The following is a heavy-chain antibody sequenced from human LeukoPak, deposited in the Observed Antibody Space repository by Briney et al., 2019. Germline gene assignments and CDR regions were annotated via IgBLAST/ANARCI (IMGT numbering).Heavy chain of an antibody. Sequence: GRSLRLSCAASGFTLSSYAMHWVRQAPGKGLEWAVVISKDGNNKYYADSVKGRFTISRDNSKKTLYLQMNNLTAEDTAVYYCARSYYDSSGLYYFDYWGQGVLVTVSS. J-gene: IGHJ4*02. CDR2: ISKDGNNK. CDR3: ARSYYDSSGLYYFDY. CDR1: GFTLSSYA. D-gene: IGHD3-22*01. V-gene: IGHV3-30-3*01.